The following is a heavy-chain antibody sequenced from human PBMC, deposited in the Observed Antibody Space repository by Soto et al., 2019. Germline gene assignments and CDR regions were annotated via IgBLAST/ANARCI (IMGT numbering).Heavy chain of an antibody. Sequence: ASVKVSCKASGYTFTSYALHWVRQAPGQRLEWMGWINDGNGNTKYSQKFQGRVTITRDTSASTAYMELSSQRSEYTSEYCCEREKQGDAFDIWGQGTMVTVSS. CDR3: EREKQGDAFDI. J-gene: IGHJ3*02. V-gene: IGHV1-3*01. CDR2: INDGNGNT. CDR1: GYTFTSYA.